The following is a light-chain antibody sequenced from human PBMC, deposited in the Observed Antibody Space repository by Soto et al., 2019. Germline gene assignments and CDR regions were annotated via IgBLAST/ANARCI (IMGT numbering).Light chain of an antibody. CDR3: CSYAGSYNYV. V-gene: IGLV2-11*01. CDR2: DVS. CDR1: SSDVGGYNY. Sequence: QSALTQPRSVSGSPGQSVTISCTGTSSDVGGYNYVSWYQQHPGKAPKLMIYDVSKRPSGVPDRFSGSKSGNTASLTISGLPTEDEADYYCCSYAGSYNYVFGTGTKLTVL. J-gene: IGLJ1*01.